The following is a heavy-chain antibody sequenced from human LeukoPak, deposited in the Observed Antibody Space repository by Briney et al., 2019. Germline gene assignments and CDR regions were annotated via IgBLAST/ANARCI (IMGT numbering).Heavy chain of an antibody. J-gene: IGHJ6*02. V-gene: IGHV1-69*01. CDR1: GGTFSSYA. CDR3: ARVGYYYDSSGYDYYGMDV. CDR2: IIPIFGTA. Sequence: GASVKVSCKASGGTFSSYAISWVRQAPGQGLEWMGGIIPIFGTANYAQKFQGRVTITADESTSTAYMELSSLRSEDTAVYYCARVGYYYDSSGYDYYGMDVWGQGTTVTVSS. D-gene: IGHD3-22*01.